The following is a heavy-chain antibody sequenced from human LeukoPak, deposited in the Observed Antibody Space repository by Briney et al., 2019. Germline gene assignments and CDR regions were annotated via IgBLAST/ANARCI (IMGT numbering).Heavy chain of an antibody. D-gene: IGHD5-12*01. CDR2: ISWNSGSI. V-gene: IGHV3-9*01. Sequence: GGSLRLSCAASGFTFDDYAMHWVRQAPGKGLEWVSGISWNSGSIGYADSVKGRFTISRDNAKNSLYLQMNSLRAEDTVLYYCAKDMSSSGYDPLDYWGQGTLVTVSS. CDR3: AKDMSSSGYDPLDY. J-gene: IGHJ4*02. CDR1: GFTFDDYA.